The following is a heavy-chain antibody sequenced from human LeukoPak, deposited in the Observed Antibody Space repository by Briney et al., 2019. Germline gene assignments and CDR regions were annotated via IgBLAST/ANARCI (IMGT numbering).Heavy chain of an antibody. Sequence: PGGSLRLSCAASGFTFSSYSMNWVRQAPGKGLEWVSYISSSSSTIYYADSVKGRFTISRDNAKNSLYLQMNSLRAEDTAVYYCARVRHPGMFLGNFDYWGQGTLVTVSS. CDR2: ISSSSSTI. CDR3: ARVRHPGMFLGNFDY. J-gene: IGHJ4*02. V-gene: IGHV3-48*01. D-gene: IGHD3-10*02. CDR1: GFTFSSYS.